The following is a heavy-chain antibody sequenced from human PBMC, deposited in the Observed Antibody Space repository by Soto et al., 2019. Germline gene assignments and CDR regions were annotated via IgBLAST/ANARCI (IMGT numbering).Heavy chain of an antibody. CDR1: GFTFNSHW. CDR3: SRSLLRWLLSS. Sequence: ESLRLSCAVSGFTFNSHWMSWVRQAPGKGLEWVANIKQDGSEKYYVDSVKGRFPISRDNSKNTLYLQMNSLRAEDTAVYYCSRSLLRWLLSSWGQGTIVTGSS. D-gene: IGHD5-12*01. V-gene: IGHV3-7*01. J-gene: IGHJ3*01. CDR2: IKQDGSEK.